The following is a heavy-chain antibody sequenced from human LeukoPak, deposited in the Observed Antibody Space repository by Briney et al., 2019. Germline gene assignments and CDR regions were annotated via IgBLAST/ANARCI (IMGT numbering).Heavy chain of an antibody. Sequence: GGSLRLSCAASGFSFSSYAMTWARQAPVKGLEWVSAISGDGTRTYYADSVKGRFAISRDNSKNTLYLEMSSLRVEDTAIYYCAKWPEGAMDYFDYWGQGTLVTVSS. CDR3: AKWPEGAMDYFDY. V-gene: IGHV3-23*01. J-gene: IGHJ4*02. CDR1: GFSFSSYA. CDR2: ISGDGTRT. D-gene: IGHD3-16*01.